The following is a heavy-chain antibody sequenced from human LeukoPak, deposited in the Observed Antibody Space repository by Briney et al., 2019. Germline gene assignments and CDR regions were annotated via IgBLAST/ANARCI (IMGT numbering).Heavy chain of an antibody. Sequence: SVKVSCKASGGTFSSYAISWVRQAPGQGLEWMGRIIPIFGTANYAQKFQGRVTITTDESTSTAYMELSSLRSEDTAVYYCAGQDNVVVPAAFDYWGQGTLVTVSS. CDR2: IIPIFGTA. CDR3: AGQDNVVVPAAFDY. CDR1: GGTFSSYA. J-gene: IGHJ4*02. V-gene: IGHV1-69*05. D-gene: IGHD2-2*01.